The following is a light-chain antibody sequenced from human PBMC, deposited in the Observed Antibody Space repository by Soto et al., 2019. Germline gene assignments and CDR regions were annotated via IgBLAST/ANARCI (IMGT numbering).Light chain of an antibody. CDR3: QQYGGSPRT. J-gene: IGKJ1*01. CDR1: QSINSF. V-gene: IGKV3-20*01. Sequence: EIVLTQSPGTLSLSPGEGATLSCRASQSINSFLAWYQQRRGQAPRLLIHGASNRATGIPDRFSGSGSGPGFTLTISRLEPEDFAVYYCQQYGGSPRTFGQGTKVEVK. CDR2: GAS.